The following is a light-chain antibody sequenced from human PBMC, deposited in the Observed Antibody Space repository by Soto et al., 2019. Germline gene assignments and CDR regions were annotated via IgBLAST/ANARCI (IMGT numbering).Light chain of an antibody. Sequence: QSVLTQPASVSGSPGQSITISCTGTSSDVGSYNLVSWYQQHPGKAPKLMIYEVSKRPSGVSNRFSGSKSGNTASLTISGLQAEEEADYYCCSYAGSSFYGFGTGTKVTV. CDR3: CSYAGSSFYG. J-gene: IGLJ1*01. V-gene: IGLV2-23*02. CDR2: EVS. CDR1: SSDVGSYNL.